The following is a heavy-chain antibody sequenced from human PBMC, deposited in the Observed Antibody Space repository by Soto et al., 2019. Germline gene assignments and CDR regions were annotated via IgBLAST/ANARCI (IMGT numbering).Heavy chain of an antibody. Sequence: QVQLVESGGGVVQPGRSLRLSCAASGFTFSSYGMHWVRQAPGKGLEWVAVIWYDGSKKYYVDSVKGRFTISRDNSKNTLYLQMDSLRAEDTAVYYCARQYTSGPHRGSACDIWGQGTMVTVSS. CDR1: GFTFSSYG. V-gene: IGHV3-33*01. CDR3: ARQYTSGPHRGSACDI. CDR2: IWYDGSKK. J-gene: IGHJ3*02. D-gene: IGHD6-19*01.